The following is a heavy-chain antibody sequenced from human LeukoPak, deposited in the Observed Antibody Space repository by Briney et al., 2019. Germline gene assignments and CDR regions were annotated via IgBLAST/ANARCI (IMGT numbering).Heavy chain of an antibody. CDR2: MNPNSGNT. D-gene: IGHD3-22*01. Sequence: ASVKVSCKASGYTFTSYDINWVRQATGQGLEWMGWMNPNSGNTGYAQKFQGRVTITRNTSISTAYMELSSLRSEDTAVYYCAASAYYDSSGYYSSNDAFDIWGQGTMVTVSS. J-gene: IGHJ3*02. V-gene: IGHV1-8*03. CDR3: AASAYYDSSGYYSSNDAFDI. CDR1: GYTFTSYD.